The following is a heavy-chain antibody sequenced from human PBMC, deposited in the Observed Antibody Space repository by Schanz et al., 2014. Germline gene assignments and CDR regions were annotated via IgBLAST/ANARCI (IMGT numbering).Heavy chain of an antibody. V-gene: IGHV3-11*05. Sequence: VQLVESGGDLVQPGGSLRLSCAASTFTFDHYAMSWIRQAPGKGLEWVSYVSSSSSYTHYADSVKGRFTISRDNAKNSLYLQMNSLRAEDTAVYYCTRDVRLDRRGNWFDPWGQGTLVTVSS. J-gene: IGHJ5*02. D-gene: IGHD1-1*01. CDR3: TRDVRLDRRGNWFDP. CDR1: TFTFDHYA. CDR2: VSSSSSYT.